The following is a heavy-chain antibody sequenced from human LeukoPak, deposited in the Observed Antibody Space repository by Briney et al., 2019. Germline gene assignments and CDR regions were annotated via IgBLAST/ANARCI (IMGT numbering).Heavy chain of an antibody. D-gene: IGHD2-2*01. CDR2: IYYSRST. CDR3: ARQGTTSPQHYFYYYGMDV. J-gene: IGHJ6*02. V-gene: IGHV4-39*01. CDR1: GGSISISNYY. Sequence: SETLSLTCTVSGGSISISNYYWGWIRQPPGRGLEWFGSIYYSRSTYYNPSLKSRVTISVDTSKNQFSLKLSSVTAADTAVYYCARQGTTSPQHYFYYYGMDVWGQGTTVTVSS.